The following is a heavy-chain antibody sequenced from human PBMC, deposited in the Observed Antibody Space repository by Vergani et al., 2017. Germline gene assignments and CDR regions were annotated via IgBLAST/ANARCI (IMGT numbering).Heavy chain of an antibody. D-gene: IGHD5-12*01. V-gene: IGHV3-23*01. CDR1: GFTFSNYA. Sequence: EVQLLESGGGLVQPGGSLRLSCAASGFTFSNYAMSWVRQAPGKGLEWVSAISGSGGSTYYADSVKGRFTISRDNSKNTLFLQMNSLRAEDTAVYFCARDRVDIVATTTYYYYYYGMDGWGQGTTVTVSS. CDR2: ISGSGGST. J-gene: IGHJ6*02. CDR3: ARDRVDIVATTTYYYYYYGMDG.